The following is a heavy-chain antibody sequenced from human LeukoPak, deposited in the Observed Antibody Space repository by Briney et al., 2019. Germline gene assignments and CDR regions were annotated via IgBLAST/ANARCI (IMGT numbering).Heavy chain of an antibody. Sequence: GGSLRLSCVTSGFTFSRYAMHWVRQAPGKGLQWVTVTSYDGSDTYYADSVKGRFTISRDNAKNSLYLQMNSLRAEDTAVYYCAELGITMIGGVWGKGTTVTISS. CDR3: AELGITMIGGV. CDR2: TSYDGSDT. V-gene: IGHV3-33*05. D-gene: IGHD3-10*02. CDR1: GFTFSRYA. J-gene: IGHJ6*04.